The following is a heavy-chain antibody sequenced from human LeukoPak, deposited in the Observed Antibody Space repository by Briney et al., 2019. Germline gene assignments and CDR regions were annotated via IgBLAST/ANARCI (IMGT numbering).Heavy chain of an antibody. CDR1: GGSISSYY. D-gene: IGHD3-22*01. CDR3: ARGGRDYYDSSGYFSFTFRPAMDFDY. V-gene: IGHV4-4*07. J-gene: IGHJ4*02. CDR2: IYTSGST. Sequence: PSETLSLTCTVSGGSISSYYWSWIRQPAGKGLEWIGRIYTSGSTNYNPSLKSRVTMSVDTSKNQFSLKLSSVTAADTAVYYCARGGRDYYDSSGYFSFTFRPAMDFDYWGQGTLVTVSS.